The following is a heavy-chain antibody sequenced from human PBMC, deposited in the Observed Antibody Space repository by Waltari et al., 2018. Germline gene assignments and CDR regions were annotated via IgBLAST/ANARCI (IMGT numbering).Heavy chain of an antibody. Sequence: EVQLLESGGGLVQPGGSLRLSCAASGFTFSSYAMSWVRKAPGKGLEWVSAISGSGGSTYYADSVKGRFTISRDNSKNTLYLQMNSLRAEDTAVYYCAKGSSWGDCSGGSCYSDYWGQGTLVTVSS. CDR3: AKGSSWGDCSGGSCYSDY. V-gene: IGHV3-23*01. J-gene: IGHJ4*02. D-gene: IGHD2-15*01. CDR1: GFTFSSYA. CDR2: ISGSGGST.